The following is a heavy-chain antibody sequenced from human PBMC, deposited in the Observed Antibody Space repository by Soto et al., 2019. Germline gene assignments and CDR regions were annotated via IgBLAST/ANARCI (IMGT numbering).Heavy chain of an antibody. CDR2: ISSNGGST. CDR3: ARGTDTDAFDI. V-gene: IGHV3-64*01. J-gene: IGHJ3*02. Sequence: PGGSLRLSCAASGFTFSSYAMHWVRQAPGKGLEYVSAISSNGGSTYYANSVKGRFTISRDNSKNTLYLQMGSLRAEDMAVYYCARGTDTDAFDIWGQGTMVTVSS. CDR1: GFTFSSYA.